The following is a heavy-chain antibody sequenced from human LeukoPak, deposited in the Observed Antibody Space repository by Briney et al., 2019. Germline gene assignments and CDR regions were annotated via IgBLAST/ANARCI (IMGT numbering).Heavy chain of an antibody. Sequence: PGGSLRLSCAASGFTFSSYAMAWVRQAPGKGLEWVSAISPGGDSTNYADSVKGRFTISRDNAKNTLYLQMNSLRAEDTAVYYCARGYSGYFYYWGQGTLVTVSS. D-gene: IGHD5-12*01. J-gene: IGHJ4*02. CDR3: ARGYSGYFYY. CDR1: GFTFSSYA. CDR2: ISPGGDST. V-gene: IGHV3-23*01.